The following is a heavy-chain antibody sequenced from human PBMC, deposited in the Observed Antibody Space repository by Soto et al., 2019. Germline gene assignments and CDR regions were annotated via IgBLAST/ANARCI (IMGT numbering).Heavy chain of an antibody. CDR2: IIPIFGTA. CDR3: ARDLYDSSGYYYRYNWFDP. D-gene: IGHD3-22*01. J-gene: IGHJ5*02. Sequence: QVQLVQSGAEVKKPGSSVKVSCKACGGTFSSYAISWVRQAPGQGLEWMGGIIPIFGTANYAQKFQGRVTITADESTSTAYMELSSLRSEDTAVYYCARDLYDSSGYYYRYNWFDPWGQGTLVTVSS. V-gene: IGHV1-69*01. CDR1: GGTFSSYA.